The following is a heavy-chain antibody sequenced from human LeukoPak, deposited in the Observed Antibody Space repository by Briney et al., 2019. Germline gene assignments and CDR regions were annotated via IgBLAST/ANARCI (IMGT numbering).Heavy chain of an antibody. J-gene: IGHJ5*02. CDR2: IWYDGSNK. CDR3: ATEFIYYGSGSYS. CDR1: GFTFSSYG. D-gene: IGHD3-10*01. Sequence: GRSLRLSCAASGFTFSSYGMHWVRQVPGKGLEWVAVIWYDGSNKYYADSVKDRFIISRDNSKNTLYLQMNSLRTEDTAVYYCATEFIYYGSGSYSWGQGTLVTVSS. V-gene: IGHV3-33*01.